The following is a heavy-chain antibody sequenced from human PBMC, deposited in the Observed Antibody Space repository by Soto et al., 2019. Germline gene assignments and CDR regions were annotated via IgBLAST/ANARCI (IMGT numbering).Heavy chain of an antibody. D-gene: IGHD6-13*01. J-gene: IGHJ5*02. CDR2: INPNTGTT. V-gene: IGHV1-46*01. CDR3: ARERSAAGTGWFDP. Sequence: ASVKVSCKASGYSFTSLYMHWVRQAPGQGLEWMGIINPNTGTTIYAQKFQGRVTMTRDTSTSVVYMDVSSLRSEDTAVYYCARERSAAGTGWFDPWGQGTLVTVSS. CDR1: GYSFTSLY.